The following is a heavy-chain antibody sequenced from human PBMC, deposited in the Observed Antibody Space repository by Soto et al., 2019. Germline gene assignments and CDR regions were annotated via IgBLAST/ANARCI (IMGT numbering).Heavy chain of an antibody. CDR2: INHSGST. CDR3: ARGGGSGWYNYYYGMDV. D-gene: IGHD6-19*01. Sequence: ETLSLTCAVYGGSFSGYYWSRIRQPPGKGLEWIGEINHSGSTNYNPSLKSRVTISVNTSKNQFSLKLSSVTAADTAVYYCARGGGSGWYNYYYGMDVWGQGTTVTVSS. V-gene: IGHV4-34*01. J-gene: IGHJ6*02. CDR1: GGSFSGYY.